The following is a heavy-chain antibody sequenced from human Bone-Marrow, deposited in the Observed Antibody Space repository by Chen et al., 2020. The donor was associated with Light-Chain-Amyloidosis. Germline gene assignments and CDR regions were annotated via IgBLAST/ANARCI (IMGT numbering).Heavy chain of an antibody. J-gene: IGHJ3*02. Sequence: EVQLVESGGGLLQRGGSLRLSCAASGVAFSGYAMSWVRQAAGKGLEWVSTVSGSGGSRYYGDSVKCRLTISRDNSKNALFLQMNSLRAEDTAVYYCAKDISYDDILPGYPADAFDIWGQGTMVTVSS. CDR3: AKDISYDDILPGYPADAFDI. CDR2: VSGSGGSR. CDR1: GVAFSGYA. D-gene: IGHD3-9*01. V-gene: IGHV3-23*04.